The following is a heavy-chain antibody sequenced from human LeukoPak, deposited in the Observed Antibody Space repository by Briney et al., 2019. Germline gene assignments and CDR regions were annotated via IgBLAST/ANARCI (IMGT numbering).Heavy chain of an antibody. CDR1: GFTVGGSA. V-gene: IGHV3-21*01. D-gene: IGHD4-17*01. J-gene: IGHJ4*02. CDR2: ISWSGSYI. Sequence: PGGSLTLALAISGFTVGGSAISSVRQAPGGGLEWVSSISWSGSYIYYADSVRGRFTIPRDNAKSSVYLQMDSLRAEDTAVYYCAKDAQYGDEYFDYWGQGTLVTVSS. CDR3: AKDAQYGDEYFDY.